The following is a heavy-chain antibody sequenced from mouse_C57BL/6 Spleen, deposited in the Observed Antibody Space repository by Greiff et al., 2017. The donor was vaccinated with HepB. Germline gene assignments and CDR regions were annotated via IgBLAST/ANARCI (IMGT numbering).Heavy chain of an antibody. Sequence: VQLQQSGPELVKPGASVKISCKASGYTFTDYYMNWVKQSHGKSLEWIGDINPNNGGTSYNQKFKGKATLTVDKSSSTAYMELRSLTSEDSAVYYCARADYDYDRGFAYWGQGTLVTVSA. D-gene: IGHD2-4*01. CDR1: GYTFTDYY. CDR2: INPNNGGT. J-gene: IGHJ3*01. CDR3: ARADYDYDRGFAY. V-gene: IGHV1-26*01.